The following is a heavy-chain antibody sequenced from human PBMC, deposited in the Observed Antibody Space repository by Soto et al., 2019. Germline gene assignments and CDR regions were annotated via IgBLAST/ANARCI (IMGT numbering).Heavy chain of an antibody. CDR1: GGSISSGGYS. J-gene: IGHJ5*02. Sequence: QLQLQESGSGLVKPSQTLSLTCAVSGGSISSGGYSWSWIRQPPGKGLEWIGYIYHSGSTYYNPSLKRRVTKSVDRSKNQFSLKLSSVTAADTAVYYCARGDSSGYYYGWFDPWGQGTLVTVSS. V-gene: IGHV4-30-2*01. D-gene: IGHD3-22*01. CDR3: ARGDSSGYYYGWFDP. CDR2: IYHSGST.